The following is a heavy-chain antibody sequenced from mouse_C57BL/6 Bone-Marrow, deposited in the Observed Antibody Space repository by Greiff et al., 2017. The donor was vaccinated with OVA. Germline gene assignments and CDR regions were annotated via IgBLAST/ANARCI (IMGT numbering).Heavy chain of an antibody. Sequence: VQLQQSGPVLVNPWYSVKMSCKASGYTFTDYYMNWVKQSHGKSLEWIGVINPYNGGTSYNQKFKGKATLTVDKSSSTAYMELNSLTSEDSAVYYCAIPSIYYYGSSSFDYWGQGTTLTVSS. V-gene: IGHV1-19*01. D-gene: IGHD1-1*01. CDR1: GYTFTDYY. J-gene: IGHJ2*01. CDR3: AIPSIYYYGSSSFDY. CDR2: INPYNGGT.